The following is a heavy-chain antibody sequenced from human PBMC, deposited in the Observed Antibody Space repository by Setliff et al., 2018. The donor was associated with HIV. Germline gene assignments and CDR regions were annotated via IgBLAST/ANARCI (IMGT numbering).Heavy chain of an antibody. V-gene: IGHV4-39*07. Sequence: KTSETLSLTCTVSGGSISSSSYYWGWIRQPPGKGLEWIGSIYHTGSTYYNPSLKSRVTMSADTSKNQFSLKLSSVTAADTAVYYCASSPAWRSDFGLHTFDYWGQGTLVTVSS. D-gene: IGHD2-2*01. J-gene: IGHJ4*02. CDR2: IYHTGST. CDR3: ASSPAWRSDFGLHTFDY. CDR1: GGSISSSSYY.